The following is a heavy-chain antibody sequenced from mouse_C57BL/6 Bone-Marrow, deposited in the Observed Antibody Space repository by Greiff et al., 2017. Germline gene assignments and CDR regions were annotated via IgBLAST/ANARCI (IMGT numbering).Heavy chain of an antibody. V-gene: IGHV1-74*01. CDR1: GYTFTSYW. CDR3: AIKGYGSSWGFAY. CDR2: IHPSDSDT. Sequence: QVQLKQPGAELVKPGASVKVSCKASGYTFTSYWMHWVKQRPGQGLEWIGRIHPSDSDTNYNQKFKGKATLAVDKSSSTAYMQLSSLTSEDSAVYYCAIKGYGSSWGFAYWGQGTLGTVSA. J-gene: IGHJ3*01. D-gene: IGHD1-1*01.